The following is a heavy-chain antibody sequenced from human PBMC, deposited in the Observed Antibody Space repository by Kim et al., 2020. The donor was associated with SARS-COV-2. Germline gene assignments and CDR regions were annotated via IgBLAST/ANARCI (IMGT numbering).Heavy chain of an antibody. CDR1: GGSISSGGYY. D-gene: IGHD2-2*01. Sequence: SETLSLTCTVSGGSISSGGYYWSWIRQHPGKGLEWIGYIYYSGSTYYNPSLKSRVTISVDTSKNQFSLKLSSVTAADTAVYYCARSIVVVPAAPQSFDYWGQGTLVTVSS. CDR3: ARSIVVVPAAPQSFDY. CDR2: IYYSGST. J-gene: IGHJ4*02. V-gene: IGHV4-31*03.